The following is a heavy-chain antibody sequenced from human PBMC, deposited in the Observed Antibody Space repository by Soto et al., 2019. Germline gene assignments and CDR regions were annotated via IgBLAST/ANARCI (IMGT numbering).Heavy chain of an antibody. V-gene: IGHV1-3*01. CDR3: ASEYGDYVLRAFDI. D-gene: IGHD4-17*01. CDR1: GYTFTSYA. J-gene: IGHJ3*02. Sequence: AASVKVSCKASGYTFTSYAMHWVRQAPGQRLEWMGWINAGNGNTKYSQKFQGRVTITRDTSASTAYMELSSPRSEDTAVYYCASEYGDYVLRAFDIWGQGTMVTVSS. CDR2: INAGNGNT.